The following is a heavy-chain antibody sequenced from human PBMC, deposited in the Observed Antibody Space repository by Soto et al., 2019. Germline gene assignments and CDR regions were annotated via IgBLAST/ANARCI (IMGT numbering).Heavy chain of an antibody. CDR1: GFTFSTYS. CDR3: ARDSRNRQEGMDV. V-gene: IGHV3-21*02. J-gene: IGHJ6*02. CDR2: ISSSADYI. Sequence: EVQLVESGGGLVKRGGSLRLSCAASGFTFSTYSINWVRQAPGKGLEWVASISSSADYIYYADSVKGRFTISRDNAQNSLFRQMNSLRAEDTAVYFCARDSRNRQEGMDVWGHGTTVTVSS.